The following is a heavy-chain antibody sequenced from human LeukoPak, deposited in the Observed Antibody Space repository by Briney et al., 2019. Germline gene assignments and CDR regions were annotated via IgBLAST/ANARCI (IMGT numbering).Heavy chain of an antibody. V-gene: IGHV4-59*12. CDR3: ARGHYYGSGSYYNVNWFDP. J-gene: IGHJ5*02. CDR2: IYYSGST. CDR1: GGSISSYY. Sequence: SETLSLTCTVSGGSISSYYWSWIRQPPGKGLEWIGYIYYSGSTNYNPSLKSRVTISVDTSKNQFSLKLSSVTAADTAVYYCARGHYYGSGSYYNVNWFDPWGQGTLVTVSS. D-gene: IGHD3-10*01.